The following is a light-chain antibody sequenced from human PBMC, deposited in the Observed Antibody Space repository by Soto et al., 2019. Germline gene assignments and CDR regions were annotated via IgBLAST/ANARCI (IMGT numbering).Light chain of an antibody. CDR3: AAWDDNLNGPV. CDR2: SDD. V-gene: IGLV1-44*01. Sequence: QSVLTQPPSASGTPGQRVTISCSGSSSNIGGNSVNWYQHLPGTAPKILIYSDDERPSGVPDRFSGSKSGTSASLAISGLQSEYEADYYCAAWDDNLNGPVFGGGTKLTVL. J-gene: IGLJ2*01. CDR1: SSNIGGNS.